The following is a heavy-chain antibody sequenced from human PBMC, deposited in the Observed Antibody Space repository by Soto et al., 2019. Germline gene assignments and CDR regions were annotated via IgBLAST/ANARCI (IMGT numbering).Heavy chain of an antibody. J-gene: IGHJ4*02. Sequence: SETLSLTCTVSGGSISSYFWNWIRQPPGKGLEWIGYIYYNGNTNYNPSLKSRVTISIDTSKNQFSLKLSSVTAADTAVYYCARHRRTTVAKFYFDNWGQGALVTVSS. CDR2: IYYNGNT. CDR1: GGSISSYF. CDR3: ARHRRTTVAKFYFDN. V-gene: IGHV4-59*01. D-gene: IGHD4-4*01.